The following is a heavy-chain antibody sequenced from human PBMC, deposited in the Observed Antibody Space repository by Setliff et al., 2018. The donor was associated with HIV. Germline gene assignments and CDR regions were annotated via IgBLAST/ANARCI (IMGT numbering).Heavy chain of an antibody. CDR2: INRGGNT. J-gene: IGHJ4*02. V-gene: IGHV3-66*02. D-gene: IGHD5-18*01. CDR1: GFTFSSYS. CDR3: ARATRGYSYGSYDY. Sequence: GGSLRLSCAASGFTFSSYSMNWVRQAPGKGLEWVSSINRGGNTYYADSVKGRFTISRDNSKNTLYLQMNSLRAEDTAVYYCARATRGYSYGSYDYWGQGTLVTVSS.